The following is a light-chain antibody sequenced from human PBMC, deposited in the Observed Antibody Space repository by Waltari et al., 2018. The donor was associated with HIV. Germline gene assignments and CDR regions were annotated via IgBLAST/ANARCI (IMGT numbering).Light chain of an antibody. J-gene: IGLJ2*01. V-gene: IGLV3-21*01. CDR3: QVWDTNTDQYVI. Sequence: SYVLTQPPSVSVAPGKTARITCGGENIGSKSVNWYQKQPGQAPVMVIYHDTDRPSGIPDRISGANSEDTATLTIRRVEAGDEADYFCQVWDTNTDQYVIFGGGTNLAV. CDR2: HDT. CDR1: NIGSKS.